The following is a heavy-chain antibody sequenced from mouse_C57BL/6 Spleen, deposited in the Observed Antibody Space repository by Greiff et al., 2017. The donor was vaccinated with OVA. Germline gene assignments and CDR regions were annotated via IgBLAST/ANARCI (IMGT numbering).Heavy chain of an antibody. Sequence: QVQLQQPGAELVKPGASVKLSCKASGYTFTSYWMQWVKQRPGQGLEWIGEIDPSDSYTNYNQKFKGQATLTVDTSSSTAYMQLSSLTSEDAAVXYCARSGQLRLRDYWGQGTTLTVSS. J-gene: IGHJ2*01. CDR2: IDPSDSYT. D-gene: IGHD3-2*02. V-gene: IGHV1-50*01. CDR1: GYTFTSYW. CDR3: ARSGQLRLRDY.